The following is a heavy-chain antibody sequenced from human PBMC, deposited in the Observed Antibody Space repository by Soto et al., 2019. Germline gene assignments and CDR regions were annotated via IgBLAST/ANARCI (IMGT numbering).Heavy chain of an antibody. D-gene: IGHD2-2*01. Sequence: SETLSLTCAVSGVSISSYYLNWIRQPPGKGLEWIGYIYYSGSTNYNPSLKSRVTISVDTSKNQFSLKLSSVTAADTAVYYCAGRHCSSKGQLVRRRYTAPYYYYYMDVWGKGTTVTVSS. CDR2: IYYSGST. V-gene: IGHV4-59*01. J-gene: IGHJ6*03. CDR1: GVSISSYY. CDR3: AGRHCSSKGQLVRRRYTAPYYYYYMDV.